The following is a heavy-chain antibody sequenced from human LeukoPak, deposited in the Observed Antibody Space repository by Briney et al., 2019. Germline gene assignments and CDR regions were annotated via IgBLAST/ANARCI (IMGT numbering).Heavy chain of an antibody. CDR2: IYYSGST. CDR1: GFTFSSYA. J-gene: IGHJ4*02. Sequence: GSLRLSCAASGFTFSSYAMSWVRQAPGKGLEWIGCIYYSGSTNYNPSLKSRVTISVDTSKNLFSLKLTSVTAADTAVYYCARVERGFNPIHFDYWGQGTLVTVSS. V-gene: IGHV4-59*01. CDR3: ARVERGFNPIHFDY. D-gene: IGHD5-24*01.